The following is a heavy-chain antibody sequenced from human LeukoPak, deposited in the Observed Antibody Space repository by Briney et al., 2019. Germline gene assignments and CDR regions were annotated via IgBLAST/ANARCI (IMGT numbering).Heavy chain of an antibody. D-gene: IGHD3-16*01. CDR2: IKQDGSEK. CDR1: GFTFSSYG. Sequence: PGGSLRLSCAASGFTFSSYGMHWVRQAPGKGLEWVANIKQDGSEKYYVDSVKGRFTISRDNAKNSLYLQMNSLRAEDTAVYYCARGMITMSINYYMDVWGKGTTVTVSS. J-gene: IGHJ6*03. V-gene: IGHV3-7*01. CDR3: ARGMITMSINYYMDV.